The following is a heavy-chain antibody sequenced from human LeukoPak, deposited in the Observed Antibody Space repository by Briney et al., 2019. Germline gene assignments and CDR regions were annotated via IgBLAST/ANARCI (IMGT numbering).Heavy chain of an antibody. CDR2: IRYDGSNK. CDR3: AKDSNYNLYYYMDV. J-gene: IGHJ6*03. V-gene: IGHV3-30*02. Sequence: GGSLSLSCAASGFTFSSYGMHWVRQAPGKGLEWVAFIRYDGSNKYYADSVKGRFTISRDNSKNTLYLQMNSLRAEDTAVYYCAKDSNYNLYYYMDVWGKGTTVTVSS. D-gene: IGHD4-11*01. CDR1: GFTFSSYG.